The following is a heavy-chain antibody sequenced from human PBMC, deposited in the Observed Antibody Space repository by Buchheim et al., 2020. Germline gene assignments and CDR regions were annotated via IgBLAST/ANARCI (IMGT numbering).Heavy chain of an antibody. CDR3: AREVGPGTGTGFDY. Sequence: QVQLQESGPGLVKPSETLSLTCTVSGGSISSYYWSWIRQPPGKGLEWIGYIYYSGSTNYNPSLKSRVTISVDTSKNQFSLKLSSVTAADTAVYYCAREVGPGTGTGFDYWGQGTL. CDR1: GGSISSYY. CDR2: IYYSGST. V-gene: IGHV4-59*01. J-gene: IGHJ4*02. D-gene: IGHD1-1*01.